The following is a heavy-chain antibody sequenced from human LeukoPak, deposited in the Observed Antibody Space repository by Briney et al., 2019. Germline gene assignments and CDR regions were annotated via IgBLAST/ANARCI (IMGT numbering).Heavy chain of an antibody. D-gene: IGHD3-16*02. CDR3: ARDPGYVWGSYRRGDAFDI. V-gene: IGHV3-53*01. J-gene: IGHJ3*02. Sequence: PGGSLRLSCAASGFTVSSNYTSWVRQAPGRGLEWVSVIYSGGSTYYADSVKGRFTISRDNSKNTLYLQMNSLRAEDTAVYYCARDPGYVWGSYRRGDAFDIWGQGTMVTVSS. CDR2: IYSGGST. CDR1: GFTVSSNY.